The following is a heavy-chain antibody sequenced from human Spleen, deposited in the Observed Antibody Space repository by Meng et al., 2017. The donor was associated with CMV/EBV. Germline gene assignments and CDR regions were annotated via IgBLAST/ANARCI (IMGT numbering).Heavy chain of an antibody. D-gene: IGHD3-16*01. CDR2: VYYSGNT. V-gene: IGHV4-39*01. Sequence: CTVSGGYGNSGSYYWGWIRQPPGKGLEWIGSVYYSGNTYYNPSLKSRVTISVDTSKNQFSLKLSSVTAADTAVYYCARHLGAAFDYWGQGTLVTVSS. CDR1: GGYGNSGSYY. CDR3: ARHLGAAFDY. J-gene: IGHJ4*02.